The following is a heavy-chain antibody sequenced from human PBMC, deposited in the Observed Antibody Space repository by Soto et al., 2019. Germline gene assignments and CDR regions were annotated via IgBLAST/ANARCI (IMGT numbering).Heavy chain of an antibody. CDR3: ARGPRSSWQNY. D-gene: IGHD6-13*01. Sequence: SETLSLTCAVYGGSFSGYYWSWIRQPPGKGLEWIGEINHSGSTNYNPSLKSRVTISVDTSKNQFSLKLSSVTAADTAVYYCARGPRSSWQNYWGQGTLVTVSS. CDR1: GGSFSGYY. V-gene: IGHV4-34*01. J-gene: IGHJ4*02. CDR2: INHSGST.